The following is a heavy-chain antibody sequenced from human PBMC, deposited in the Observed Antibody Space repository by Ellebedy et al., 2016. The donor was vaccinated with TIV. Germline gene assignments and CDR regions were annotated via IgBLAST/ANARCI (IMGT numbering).Heavy chain of an antibody. CDR2: ISYDGSNK. J-gene: IGHJ4*02. CDR1: GFTFSSYG. D-gene: IGHD5-18*01. V-gene: IGHV3-30*18. Sequence: GGSLRLXXAASGFTFSSYGMHWVRQAPGKGLEWVAVISYDGSNKYYADSVKGRFTISRDNSKNTLYLQMNSLRAEDTAVYYCAKVLAGYSYGGEDWGQGTLVTVSS. CDR3: AKVLAGYSYGGED.